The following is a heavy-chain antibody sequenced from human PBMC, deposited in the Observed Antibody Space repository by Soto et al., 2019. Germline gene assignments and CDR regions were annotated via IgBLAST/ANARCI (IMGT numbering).Heavy chain of an antibody. CDR2: IYGGGTT. CDR3: VQTTRWPGFAF. V-gene: IGHV3-53*01. CDR1: GFTVSSKY. J-gene: IGHJ4*02. Sequence: EVQLVESGGGLIQPGGSLRLSCAASGFTVSSKYMTWVRQAPGKGLEWVSVIYGGGTTYYADSVKGRFTISRDNSKNTLSLQMNSLSAEDTAVFYCVQTTRWPGFAFWGQGTLVTVSS. D-gene: IGHD6-13*01.